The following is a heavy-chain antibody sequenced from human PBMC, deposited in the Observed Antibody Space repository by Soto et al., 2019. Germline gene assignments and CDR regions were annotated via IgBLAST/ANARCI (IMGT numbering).Heavy chain of an antibody. J-gene: IGHJ6*02. CDR3: AKDSYYYDSRGGNYYYYGMDV. CDR2: ISGSGGST. Sequence: EVQLLESGGGLVQPGGSLRLSCAASGFTFSSYAMSWVRQAPGKGLEYVSAISGSGGSTYYADSVKGRFTISRDNSKNTLYLQMNSLRADDTAVYYCAKDSYYYDSRGGNYYYYGMDVWGQGTTVTVSS. CDR1: GFTFSSYA. V-gene: IGHV3-23*01. D-gene: IGHD3-22*01.